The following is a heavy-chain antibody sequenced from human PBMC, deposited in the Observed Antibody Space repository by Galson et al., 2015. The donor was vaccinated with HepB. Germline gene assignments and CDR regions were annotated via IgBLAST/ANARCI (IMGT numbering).Heavy chain of an antibody. V-gene: IGHV3-23*01. Sequence: SLRLSCAASGFTFSSYAMSWVRQAPGKGLEWVSAISGSGGSTYYADSVKGRFTISRDNSKNTLYLQMNSLRAEDTAVYYCRGDSSSPVPGPDAFDIWGQGTMVTVCS. D-gene: IGHD6-6*01. CDR3: RGDSSSPVPGPDAFDI. CDR1: GFTFSSYA. J-gene: IGHJ3*02. CDR2: ISGSGGST.